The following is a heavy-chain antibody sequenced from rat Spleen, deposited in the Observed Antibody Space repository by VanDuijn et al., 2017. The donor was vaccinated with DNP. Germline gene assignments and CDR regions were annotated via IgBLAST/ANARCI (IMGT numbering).Heavy chain of an antibody. Sequence: EVQLVESGGGLVQPGRSLKFSCAASGFTFSDCAMAWVRQAPKKGLEWVATIIYDGSNTYYRDSVKGRFTISRDNAKNTQYLQMDSLRSEDTATYYCARGGDGYDYWGQGVMVTVSS. CDR1: GFTFSDCA. CDR3: ARGGDGYDY. J-gene: IGHJ2*01. D-gene: IGHD1-12*03. CDR2: IIYDGSNT. V-gene: IGHV5-17*01.